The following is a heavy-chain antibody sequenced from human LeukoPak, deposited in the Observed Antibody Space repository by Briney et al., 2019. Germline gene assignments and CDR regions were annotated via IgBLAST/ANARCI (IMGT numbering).Heavy chain of an antibody. V-gene: IGHV4-34*01. D-gene: IGHD2-15*01. J-gene: IGHJ3*02. CDR1: GGSFSGYY. CDR3: ARDIVVVVAATEAFDI. Sequence: SETLSLTCAVYGGSFSGYYWSWIRQPPGKGLEWIGEINHSGSTNYNPSLKSRVTISVDTSKNQFSLKLSSVTAADTAVYYCARDIVVVVAATEAFDIWGQGTMVTVSS. CDR2: INHSGST.